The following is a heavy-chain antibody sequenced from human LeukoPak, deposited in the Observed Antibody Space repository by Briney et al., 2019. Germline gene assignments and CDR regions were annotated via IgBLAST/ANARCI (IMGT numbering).Heavy chain of an antibody. J-gene: IGHJ4*02. V-gene: IGHV3-23*01. CDR3: AKNPWTGPYYFDY. D-gene: IGHD3/OR15-3a*01. Sequence: GGSLRLSCAASGFTFSSYAMSWVRQAPGKGLEWVSAISGSGGSTYYADSVKGRFTIYRDNSKNTLYLQMNSLRAEDRAVYYCAKNPWTGPYYFDYWGQGTLVTVSS. CDR1: GFTFSSYA. CDR2: ISGSGGST.